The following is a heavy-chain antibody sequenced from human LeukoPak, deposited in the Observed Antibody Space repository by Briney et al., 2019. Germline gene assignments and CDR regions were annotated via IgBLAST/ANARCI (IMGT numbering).Heavy chain of an antibody. V-gene: IGHV3-53*01. J-gene: IGHJ4*02. CDR2: IYIDGTT. CDR1: GFIVSHNY. Sequence: SGGSLRLSCAASGFIVSHNYMTWVRQAPGKGLEWISVIYIDGTTYYADSVKGRFTISRDQANNTLYLQMNTLRDEDTAVYYCARGHMYSFYWGQGTLVSVSS. D-gene: IGHD6-13*01. CDR3: ARGHMYSFY.